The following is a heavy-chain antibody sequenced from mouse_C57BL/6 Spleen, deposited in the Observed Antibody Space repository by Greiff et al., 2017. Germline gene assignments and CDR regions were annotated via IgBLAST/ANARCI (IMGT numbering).Heavy chain of an antibody. CDR2: INPSSGYT. D-gene: IGHD4-1*01. J-gene: IGHJ2*01. Sequence: ESGAELARPGASVKMSCKASGYTFTSYTMHWVKQRPGQGLEWIGYINPSSGYTKYNQKFKDKATLTADKSSSTAYMQLSSLTSEDSAVYYCAITGTNGYFDYWGQGTTLTVSS. CDR3: AITGTNGYFDY. CDR1: GYTFTSYT. V-gene: IGHV1-4*01.